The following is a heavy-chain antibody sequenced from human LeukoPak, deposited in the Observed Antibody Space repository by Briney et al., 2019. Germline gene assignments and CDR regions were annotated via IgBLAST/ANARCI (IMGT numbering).Heavy chain of an antibody. CDR1: GFTFSSYA. CDR2: ICGSGGST. J-gene: IGHJ5*02. Sequence: GGSLRLSCAASGFTFSSYAMSWVRQAPGKGLEWVSAICGSGGSTYYADSVKGRFTISRDNSKNTLYLQMNSLRAEDTAVYYCAKVFMYYYDSSGPNWFDPWGQGTLVTVSS. CDR3: AKVFMYYYDSSGPNWFDP. D-gene: IGHD3-22*01. V-gene: IGHV3-23*01.